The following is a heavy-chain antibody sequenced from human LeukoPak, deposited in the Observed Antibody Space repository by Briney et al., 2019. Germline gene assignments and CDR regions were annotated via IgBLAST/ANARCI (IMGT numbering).Heavy chain of an antibody. D-gene: IGHD4/OR15-4a*01. CDR3: ARRAGAYSHPYDY. Sequence: GGSLRLSCTVSGFTVSSNSMSWVRQAPGKGLEWVSFIYSDNTHYSDSVKGRFTISRDNSKNTLYLQMNSLRAEDTAVYYCARRAGAYSHPYDYWGQGALVTVSS. J-gene: IGHJ4*02. CDR2: IYSDNT. V-gene: IGHV3-53*01. CDR1: GFTVSSNS.